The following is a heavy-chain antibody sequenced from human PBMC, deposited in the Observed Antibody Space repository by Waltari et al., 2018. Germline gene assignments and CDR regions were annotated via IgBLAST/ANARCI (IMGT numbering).Heavy chain of an antibody. Sequence: QVQLQESGQARGQPSGTLSLTCAVPGDSISGNYWWSWVRQSPEKGLEWIGQVHHSGKAHYNPSLQSRVTISLDKPKNQFSLNLNSVTAADTAVYFCAGDRAIGLFFDYWGRGTLVTVSS. D-gene: IGHD2-2*01. J-gene: IGHJ4*02. CDR1: GDSISGNYW. CDR3: AGDRAIGLFFDY. CDR2: VHHSGKA. V-gene: IGHV4-4*02.